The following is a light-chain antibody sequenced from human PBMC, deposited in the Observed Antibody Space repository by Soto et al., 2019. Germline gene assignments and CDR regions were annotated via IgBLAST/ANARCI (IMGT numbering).Light chain of an antibody. CDR3: SSYTTSSTVV. CDR2: DVD. V-gene: IGLV2-14*01. CDR1: NSDVGGYNY. Sequence: QPALTQPASISGSPGQSITISCTGTNSDVGGYNYVSWYQQYPGKAPKLMIYDVDNRPSGVSYRFSGSKSGKTASLTISGLQAEDEADYYCSSYTTSSTVVFGGGTKLTVL. J-gene: IGLJ2*01.